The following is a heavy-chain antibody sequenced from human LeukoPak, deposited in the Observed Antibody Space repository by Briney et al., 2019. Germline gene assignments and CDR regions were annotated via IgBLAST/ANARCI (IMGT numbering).Heavy chain of an antibody. CDR3: ARAEQVVPAAIPLWYY. CDR1: GGTFISYA. V-gene: IGHV1-69*13. J-gene: IGHJ4*02. Sequence: SVKVSCKASGGTFISYAISWVRQAPGQGLEWMGGIVPIFGTANYAQKFQGRVTITADESTSTAYMELSSLRSEDTAVYYCARAEQVVPAAIPLWYYWGQGTLVTVSS. D-gene: IGHD2-2*01. CDR2: IVPIFGTA.